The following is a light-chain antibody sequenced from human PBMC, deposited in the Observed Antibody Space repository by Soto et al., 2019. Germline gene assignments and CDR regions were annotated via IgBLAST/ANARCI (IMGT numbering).Light chain of an antibody. CDR1: QSVSSSY. CDR2: GAS. J-gene: IGKJ1*01. V-gene: IGKV3-20*01. Sequence: EGVLTQSPGTLSLSPGERATLSCRASQSVSSSYLAWYQQKPGQAPRLLIYGASSRATGIPDRFSGSGSGTDFTLTISRLEPEDFAVYYCQQYGSSQWTFGQGTKVDI. CDR3: QQYGSSQWT.